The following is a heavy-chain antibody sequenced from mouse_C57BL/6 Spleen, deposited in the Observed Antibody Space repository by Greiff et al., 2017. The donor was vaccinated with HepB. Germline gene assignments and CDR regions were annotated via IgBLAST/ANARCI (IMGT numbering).Heavy chain of an antibody. Sequence: VRLQQSGPELVKPGASVKMSCKASGYTFTDYNMHWVKQSHGKSLEWIGYINTNNGGTSYNQKFKGKATLTVNKSTSTAYMELRGLTSEDSAVYYYARKGYSNPGAMDYWGQGTSVTVSS. CDR1: GYTFTDYN. J-gene: IGHJ4*01. CDR3: ARKGYSNPGAMDY. V-gene: IGHV1-22*01. D-gene: IGHD2-5*01. CDR2: INTNNGGT.